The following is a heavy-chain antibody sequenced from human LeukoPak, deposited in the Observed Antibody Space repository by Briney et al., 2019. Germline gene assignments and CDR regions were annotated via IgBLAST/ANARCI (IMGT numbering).Heavy chain of an antibody. CDR1: GYIFTSYY. CDR2: INPNSGGT. Sequence: ASVKVSCKASGYIFTSYYMSWVRQAPGQGLEWMGWINPNSGGTNYAQEFQGRVTMTRDTSISTAYMELGRLRSDDTAVYYCARDRRQRAIDYWGQGTLVTVSS. J-gene: IGHJ4*02. CDR3: ARDRRQRAIDY. D-gene: IGHD6-25*01. V-gene: IGHV1-2*02.